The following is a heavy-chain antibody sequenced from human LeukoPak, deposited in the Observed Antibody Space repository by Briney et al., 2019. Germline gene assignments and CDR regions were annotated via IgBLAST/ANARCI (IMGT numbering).Heavy chain of an antibody. Sequence: GGSLRLSCAASGFTFSSYSMNGVRQAPGKGLEWVSSISSSSSYIYYADSVKGRFTISRGNAKNSLYLQMNSLRAEDTAVYYCARDPDTAMVLFDYWGQGTLVTVSS. J-gene: IGHJ4*02. CDR2: ISSSSSYI. D-gene: IGHD5-18*01. CDR1: GFTFSSYS. V-gene: IGHV3-21*01. CDR3: ARDPDTAMVLFDY.